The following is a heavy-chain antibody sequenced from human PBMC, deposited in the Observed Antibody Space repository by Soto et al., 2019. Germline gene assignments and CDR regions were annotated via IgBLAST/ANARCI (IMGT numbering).Heavy chain of an antibody. D-gene: IGHD6-19*01. CDR1: GGSISSGTW. CDR3: ARISSGRPNLDY. Sequence: QVQLQESGPGLVKPSGTLTLTCDVSGGSISSGTWWSWVRQPPGKGLEWIGEIHHSGSTNYNPSLKSRVTISVDKSKNQFSLKLSSVTAADTAMYYCARISSGRPNLDYWGQGTLVTVSS. CDR2: IHHSGST. J-gene: IGHJ4*02. V-gene: IGHV4-4*02.